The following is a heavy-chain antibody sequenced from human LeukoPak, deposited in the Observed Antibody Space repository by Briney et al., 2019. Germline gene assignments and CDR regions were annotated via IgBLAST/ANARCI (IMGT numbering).Heavy chain of an antibody. V-gene: IGHV1-2*02. CDR2: INPNSGDT. J-gene: IGHJ5*02. D-gene: IGHD1-26*01. CDR3: ARGSGGATWEAGFDP. CDR1: GYTFTGYY. Sequence: GASVKVSCKASGYTFTGYYMHWVRQAPGQGLEWMGWINPNSGDTNYAQKFQDRVTMTRDTPISTAYMELKRLRSDDTAVYYCARGSGGATWEAGFDPWGQGTLVTVSS.